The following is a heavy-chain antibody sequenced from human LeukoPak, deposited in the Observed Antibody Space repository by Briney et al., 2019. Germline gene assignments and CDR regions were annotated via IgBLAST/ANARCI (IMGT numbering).Heavy chain of an antibody. CDR1: GFTFSSYS. CDR2: IIQDGSEK. J-gene: IGHJ5*02. Sequence: GGSLRLSCAASGFTFSSYSMNWVRQAPGMGLEWVANIIQDGSEKYYVDSVKGRFTISRDNAKNSLYLQMNSLSAEDTAVYYCARAYSGAWSAWGQGTLVTVSS. D-gene: IGHD6-19*01. V-gene: IGHV3-7*01. CDR3: ARAYSGAWSA.